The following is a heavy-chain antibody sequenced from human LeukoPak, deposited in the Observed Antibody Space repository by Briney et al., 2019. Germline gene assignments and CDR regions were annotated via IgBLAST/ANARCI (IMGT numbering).Heavy chain of an antibody. CDR3: ARISSLAAFDY. CDR1: GGTFSSYA. D-gene: IGHD6-13*01. J-gene: IGHJ4*02. V-gene: IGHV1-69*04. Sequence: GSSVKVSCKASGGTFSSYAISWVRQAPGQGLEWMGRIIPILGIANYAQKFQGRVTITADKSTSTAYMELSSLRSEDTAVYYCARISSLAAFDYWGQGTLVTVSS. CDR2: IIPILGIA.